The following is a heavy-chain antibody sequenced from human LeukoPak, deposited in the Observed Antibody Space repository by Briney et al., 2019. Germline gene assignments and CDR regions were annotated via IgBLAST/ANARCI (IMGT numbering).Heavy chain of an antibody. V-gene: IGHV3-30*01. CDR3: ARDLIPLAARRYYYMDV. D-gene: IGHD6-6*01. CDR1: GFTFSSYA. Sequence: GGSLRLSCAASGFTFSSYAMHWVRQAPGKGLEWVAVISYDGSNKYYADSVKGRFTISRDNSKNTLYLQMNSLRAEDTAVYYCARDLIPLAARRYYYMDVWGKGTTVTVSS. CDR2: ISYDGSNK. J-gene: IGHJ6*03.